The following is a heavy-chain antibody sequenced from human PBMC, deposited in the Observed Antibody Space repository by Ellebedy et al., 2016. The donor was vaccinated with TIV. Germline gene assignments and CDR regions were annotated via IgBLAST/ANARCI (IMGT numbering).Heavy chain of an antibody. J-gene: IGHJ4*02. D-gene: IGHD3-3*01. Sequence: GESLKISCAASGFTFNNAWMNWVRQAPGKGLEWVSYISSSGSTIYYADSVKGRFTISRDNSKNTLYLQMNSLKTEDTAVYYCTTAGAPYDFWSGYPGNFDYWGQGTLVTVSS. V-gene: IGHV3-48*01. CDR2: ISSSGSTI. CDR1: GFTFNNAW. CDR3: TTAGAPYDFWSGYPGNFDY.